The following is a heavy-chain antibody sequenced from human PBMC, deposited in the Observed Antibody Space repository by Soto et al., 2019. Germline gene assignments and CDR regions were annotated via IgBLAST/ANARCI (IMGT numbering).Heavy chain of an antibody. CDR1: GFTFSSYG. CDR3: ALYYYGSGSPFDY. Sequence: QVQLVESGGGVVQPGRSLRLSCAASGFTFSSYGMHWVRQAPGKGLEWVAVISYDGSNKYYADSVKGRFTISRDNCKNTLYLQMNSLRAEDTAVYYCALYYYGSGSPFDYWGQGTLVTVSS. J-gene: IGHJ4*02. CDR2: ISYDGSNK. V-gene: IGHV3-30*03. D-gene: IGHD3-10*01.